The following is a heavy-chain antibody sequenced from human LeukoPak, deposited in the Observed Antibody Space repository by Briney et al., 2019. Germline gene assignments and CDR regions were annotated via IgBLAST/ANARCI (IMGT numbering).Heavy chain of an antibody. CDR3: ARVLSSSSEYFDY. CDR1: GGSISSSSYY. J-gene: IGHJ4*02. D-gene: IGHD6-6*01. Sequence: PSETLSLTSTVSGGSISSSSYYWGWIRQPPGKGLEGIGSIYYSGSTYYNTSLKSRVTISVDTSKNQFSLKLSSVTAADTAVYYCARVLSSSSEYFDYWGQGTLVTVSS. CDR2: IYYSGST. V-gene: IGHV4-39*07.